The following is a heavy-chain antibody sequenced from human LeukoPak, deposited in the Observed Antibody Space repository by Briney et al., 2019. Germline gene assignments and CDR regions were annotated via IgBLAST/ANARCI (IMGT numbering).Heavy chain of an antibody. J-gene: IGHJ4*02. V-gene: IGHV1-58*01. D-gene: IGHD6-13*01. CDR2: IVVGSDNT. CDR1: GFTFTTRSA. CDR3: AAPYSSTWFDY. Sequence: AAAVKVSCKASGFTFTTRSALQWLRQPRGQRLEWIGWIVVGSDNTNYAQKFQERVTITRGMSTSTAYMELSSLRSEDTAVYYCAAPYSSTWFDYWGQGTLVTVSS.